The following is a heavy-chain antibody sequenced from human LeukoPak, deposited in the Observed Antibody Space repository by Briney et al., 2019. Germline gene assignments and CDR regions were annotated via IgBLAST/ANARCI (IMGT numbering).Heavy chain of an antibody. D-gene: IGHD3-10*01. CDR2: INPNSGGT. CDR1: GYTFTGYY. Sequence: ASVKVSCKASGYTFTGYYMHWVRQAPGQGLEWMGWINPNSGGTNYAQKFQGRVTMTGEKSIRTAYMELCRRTSDDTAVYYCARNIWFGESADAFDIWGQGTMVTVSS. CDR3: ARNIWFGESADAFDI. V-gene: IGHV1-2*02. J-gene: IGHJ3*02.